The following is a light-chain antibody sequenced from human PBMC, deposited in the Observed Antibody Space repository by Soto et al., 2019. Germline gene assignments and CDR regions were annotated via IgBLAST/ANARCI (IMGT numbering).Light chain of an antibody. Sequence: DIQMTQSPSSLSASVGDRVTITCRASQSISTYLNWYQQKVGKAPKLLIYAASSLQRGVPSRFSGRGSGTDFTLTISSLQPEDFATYYCQQSYSTPRTFVQGTKLEIK. CDR2: AAS. CDR3: QQSYSTPRT. V-gene: IGKV1-39*01. J-gene: IGKJ2*02. CDR1: QSISTY.